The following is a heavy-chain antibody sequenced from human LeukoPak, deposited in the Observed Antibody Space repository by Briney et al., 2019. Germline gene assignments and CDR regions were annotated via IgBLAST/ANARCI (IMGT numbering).Heavy chain of an antibody. Sequence: GGSLRLSCAASGFTFSSYAMHWVRQAPGKGLEWVAVIRYDGSDKYYGDSVKGRFTISRDNSKNTLYLQMNSLRPEDTAVYYCAKDWAPYRDYVAYFESWGQGTLVTVSS. J-gene: IGHJ5*01. CDR3: AKDWAPYRDYVAYFES. CDR2: IRYDGSDK. CDR1: GFTFSSYA. V-gene: IGHV3-30*18. D-gene: IGHD4-17*01.